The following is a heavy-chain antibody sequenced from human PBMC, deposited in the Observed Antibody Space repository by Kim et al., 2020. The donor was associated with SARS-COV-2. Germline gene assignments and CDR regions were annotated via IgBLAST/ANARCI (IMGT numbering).Heavy chain of an antibody. Sequence: GGSLRLSCAASGFTFSSYAMTWVRQAPGKGLEWVSTISDSGGSTYYAESVKGRFTISRDNSKNTLHLQMNWLRAEDTAVYYCAKDKYLGLINWYLDLWGRGTLVTVSS. CDR2: ISDSGGST. CDR1: GFTFSSYA. V-gene: IGHV3-23*01. CDR3: AKDKYLGLINWYLDL. J-gene: IGHJ2*01. D-gene: IGHD2-2*02.